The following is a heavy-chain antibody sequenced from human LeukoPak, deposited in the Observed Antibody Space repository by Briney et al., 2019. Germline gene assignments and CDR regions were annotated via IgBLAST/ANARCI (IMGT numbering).Heavy chain of an antibody. J-gene: IGHJ4*02. Sequence: GGSLRLSCVASGFTFSSYEMNWVRQAPGKGLVWLSRIKSDGRSTSYADSVKGRITISRDNAKSTLYLRMNGLRAEDTAVYYCARDNGDYVSVDYWGQGTLVTVSS. CDR1: GFTFSSYE. CDR3: ARDNGDYVSVDY. V-gene: IGHV3-74*01. D-gene: IGHD4-17*01. CDR2: IKSDGRST.